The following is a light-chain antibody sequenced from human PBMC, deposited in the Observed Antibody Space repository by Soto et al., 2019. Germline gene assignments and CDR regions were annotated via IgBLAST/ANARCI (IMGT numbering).Light chain of an antibody. CDR2: DVS. CDR1: SSDVGRYNY. CDR3: CSYAGSTRFV. V-gene: IGLV2-11*01. Sequence: QSALTQPRSVSGSPGQSVTISCTGTSSDVGRYNYVSWYQHHPGTAPKVMIYDVSERPSGVPDRFSGYKSGNTASLTISGLQAEDEADYYCCSYAGSTRFVFGTGTKLTVL. J-gene: IGLJ1*01.